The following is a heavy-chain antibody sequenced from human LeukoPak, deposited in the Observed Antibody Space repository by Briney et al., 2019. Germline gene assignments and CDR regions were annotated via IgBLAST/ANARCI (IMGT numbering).Heavy chain of an antibody. CDR1: GFTFSSYG. V-gene: IGHV3-74*03. J-gene: IGHJ4*02. CDR3: ARGSPLGGN. Sequence: PGGSLRLSCAASGFTFSSYGMHWVRQAPGKGLVWVSHINSDGSNTKYADSVEGRFTISRDNAKNTLSPQMNSLRAEDTAVYYCARGSPLGGNWGQGTLVTVSS. CDR2: INSDGSNT.